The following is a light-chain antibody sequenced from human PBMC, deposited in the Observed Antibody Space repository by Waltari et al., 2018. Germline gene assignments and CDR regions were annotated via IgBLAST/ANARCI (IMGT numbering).Light chain of an antibody. V-gene: IGLV2-14*03. CDR3: SSFTSSTTGI. Sequence: SALTQPDSVSGSPGQSITISCSGISSDSGGYEYVSWYQQHPGKAPKVIIYDVNIRPSGVSNRFSGSKSGSSASLTISGLQAEDEADYYCSSFTSSTTGIFGGGTKVTVL. J-gene: IGLJ2*01. CDR2: DVN. CDR1: SSDSGGYEY.